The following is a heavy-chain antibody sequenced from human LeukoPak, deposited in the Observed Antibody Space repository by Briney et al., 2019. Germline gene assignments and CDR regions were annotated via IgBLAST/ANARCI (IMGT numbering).Heavy chain of an antibody. CDR1: GFTFSSYA. Sequence: GGSLRLSCAASGFTFSSYAMSWVRQAPGKGLEWVSAIGGSGGSTYYADSVKGRFTISRDNSKNTLYLQMNSLRAEDTAVYYCAKWGYYYDSSGYYYVPYFDYWGQGTLVTVSS. V-gene: IGHV3-23*01. D-gene: IGHD3-22*01. J-gene: IGHJ4*02. CDR3: AKWGYYYDSSGYYYVPYFDY. CDR2: IGGSGGST.